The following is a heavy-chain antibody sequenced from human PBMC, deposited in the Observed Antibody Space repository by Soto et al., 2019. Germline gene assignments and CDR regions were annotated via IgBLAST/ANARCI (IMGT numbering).Heavy chain of an antibody. CDR3: ASSTVEMATPNSSDP. D-gene: IGHD5-12*01. J-gene: IGHJ5*02. CDR2: IYHSGST. Sequence: SETLSLTCAVSGASISRGGYSWSWIRQPPGKGLEWIGYIYHSGSTYYNPSLKSRVTISVDRSKNQFSLNLNSVTAADTAVYYCASSTVEMATPNSSDPSGPAPLLTVAS. V-gene: IGHV4-30-2*01. CDR1: GASISRGGYS.